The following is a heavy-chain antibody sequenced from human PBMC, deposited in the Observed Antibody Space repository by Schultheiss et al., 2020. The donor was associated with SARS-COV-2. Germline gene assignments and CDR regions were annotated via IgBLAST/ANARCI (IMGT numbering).Heavy chain of an antibody. Sequence: GGSLRLSCAASGFNFGNSAMHWVRQAPGRGLEWVAGISYDGNYKNYVDSVKGRFTISRDDSKNTLDLQMNSLRPEDTAVYYCAKDSRYYDILTTYYFEYWGQGALVTVSS. V-gene: IGHV3-30*18. CDR3: AKDSRYYDILTTYYFEY. D-gene: IGHD3-9*01. CDR2: ISYDGNYK. J-gene: IGHJ4*02. CDR1: GFNFGNSA.